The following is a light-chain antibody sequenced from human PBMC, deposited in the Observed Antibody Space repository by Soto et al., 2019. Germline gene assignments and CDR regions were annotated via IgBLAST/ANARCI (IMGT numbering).Light chain of an antibody. CDR2: DAS. CDR3: QQRSNWLT. J-gene: IGKJ4*01. Sequence: IVLTQSPSTLSLSPGERANLSCRASQSVSSYLDWYQQKPGQAPRLLIYDASNSATGIPARFSGSGSGTDFTLTISSLEPEDFAVYYCQQRSNWLTFGGGTKVEIK. CDR1: QSVSSY. V-gene: IGKV3-11*01.